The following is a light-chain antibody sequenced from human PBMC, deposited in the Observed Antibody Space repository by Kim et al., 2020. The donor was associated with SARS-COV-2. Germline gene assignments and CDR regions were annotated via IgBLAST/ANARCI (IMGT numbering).Light chain of an antibody. Sequence: GQRVTITCSGSDSSNGSNPVNWYQQLPGTTPKLLIYDSGRRPSGDPHRFSGSKSGTSATLAISGLQSDDEADYHCASWDDNQKAVVFGGGTQLTVL. CDR3: ASWDDNQKAVV. V-gene: IGLV1-44*01. CDR1: DSSNGSNP. J-gene: IGLJ2*01. CDR2: DSG.